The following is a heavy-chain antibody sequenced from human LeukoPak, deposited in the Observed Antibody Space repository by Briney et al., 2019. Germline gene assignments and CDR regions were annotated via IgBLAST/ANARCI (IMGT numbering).Heavy chain of an antibody. Sequence: SETLSLTCTVSGGSISSSSYYWGWIRQPPGKGLEWIGSIYYSGSTYYNPSLKSRVTISVDTSKNQFSLKLSSVTAADTAVYYCARRGVVPAAVVVDPWGQGTLDTVSS. J-gene: IGHJ5*02. CDR1: GGSISSSSYY. V-gene: IGHV4-39*01. CDR2: IYYSGST. CDR3: ARRGVVPAAVVVDP. D-gene: IGHD2-2*01.